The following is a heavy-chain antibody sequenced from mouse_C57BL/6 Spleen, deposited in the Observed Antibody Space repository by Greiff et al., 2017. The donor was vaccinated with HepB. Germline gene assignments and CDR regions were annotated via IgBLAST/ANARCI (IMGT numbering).Heavy chain of an antibody. CDR2: IYWDDDK. D-gene: IGHD2-3*01. CDR1: GFSLSTSGMG. J-gene: IGHJ3*01. Sequence: QVTLKVSGPGILQSSQTLSLTCSFSGFSLSTSGMGVSWIRQPSGKGLEWLAHIYWDDDKRYNPSLKSRLTISKDTSRNQVFLKITSVDTADTATYYCARVYDGYWAWFAYWGQGTLVTVSA. CDR3: ARVYDGYWAWFAY. V-gene: IGHV8-12*01.